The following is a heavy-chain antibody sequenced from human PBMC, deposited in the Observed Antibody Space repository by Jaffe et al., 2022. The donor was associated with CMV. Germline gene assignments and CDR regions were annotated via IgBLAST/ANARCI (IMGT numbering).Heavy chain of an antibody. Sequence: QVQLQESGPGLVKPSETLSLTCTVSGGSMNTYYWTWIRQPPGKGLEWIGYVYYTGNSNFNPSLKSRVTISIDTSRNQFSLKLTSVTAADTALYFCARGDRVVGATYYFDYWGQGILATVSS. CDR3: ARGDRVVGATYYFDY. D-gene: IGHD1-26*01. J-gene: IGHJ4*02. V-gene: IGHV4-59*01. CDR2: VYYTGNS. CDR1: GGSMNTYY.